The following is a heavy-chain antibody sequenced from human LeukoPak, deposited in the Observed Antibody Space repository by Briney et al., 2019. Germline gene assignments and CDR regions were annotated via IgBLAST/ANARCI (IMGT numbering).Heavy chain of an antibody. J-gene: IGHJ3*02. CDR3: ARERDSGFDI. V-gene: IGHV1-69*13. Sequence: GASVTVSCKASGCTFSSYAISWVRQAPGQGLEWMGGIIRIFGTANYAQKFQGRVTITADESTSTAYMELSSLRSEDTAVYYCARERDSGFDIWGQGTMVTVSS. CDR1: GCTFSSYA. CDR2: IIRIFGTA. D-gene: IGHD6-25*01.